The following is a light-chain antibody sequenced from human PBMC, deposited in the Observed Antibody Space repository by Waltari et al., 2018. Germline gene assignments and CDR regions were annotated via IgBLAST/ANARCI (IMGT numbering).Light chain of an antibody. Sequence: QSVLTQPPSVSAAPGQRVTISCSGSSSNIGSRSVSWYQQVPGTAPKLLIYEKEKRPSGISDRFAGSKSGTSATLGITGLQTGDEADYYCGTWDVSPGAGAFCGGTKLTVL. CDR2: EKE. CDR1: SSNIGSRS. V-gene: IGLV1-51*02. CDR3: GTWDVSPGAGA. J-gene: IGLJ3*02.